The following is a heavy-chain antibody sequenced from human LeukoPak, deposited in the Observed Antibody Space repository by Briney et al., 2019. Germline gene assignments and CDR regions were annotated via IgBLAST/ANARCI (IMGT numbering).Heavy chain of an antibody. CDR3: ARGAVATNGHFDY. D-gene: IGHD5-12*01. Sequence: PGGSLRLSCAASGFTFSSYSMNWVRQAPGKGLEWVSSISSSSSYIYYAHSVKGRFTISRDNSKNTLYLQMNSLRAEDTAVYYCARGAVATNGHFDYWGQGTLVTVSS. CDR2: ISSSSSYI. CDR1: GFTFSSYS. V-gene: IGHV3-21*01. J-gene: IGHJ4*02.